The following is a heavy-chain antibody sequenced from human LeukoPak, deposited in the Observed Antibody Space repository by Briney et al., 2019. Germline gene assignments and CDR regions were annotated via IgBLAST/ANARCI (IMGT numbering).Heavy chain of an antibody. CDR2: ISSSGSTI. V-gene: IGHV3-11*04. J-gene: IGHJ4*02. Sequence: GGSLRPSCAASGFTFSDYYMSWIRQAPGKGLEWVSYISSSGSTIYYADSVKGRFTISRDNAKNSLYLQMNSLRAEDTAVYYCARSPVTPHQLFDYWGQGTLFTVSS. CDR1: GFTFSDYY. CDR3: ARSPVTPHQLFDY. D-gene: IGHD4-11*01.